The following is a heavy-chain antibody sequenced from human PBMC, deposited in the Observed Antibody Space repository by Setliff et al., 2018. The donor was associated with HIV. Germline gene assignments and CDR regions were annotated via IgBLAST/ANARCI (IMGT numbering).Heavy chain of an antibody. CDR1: GFSFNIAW. CDR3: AKDFFGGSGALDAFDI. Sequence: PGGSLRLSCEASGFSFNIAWMTWVRQAPGKGLEWLSAISGSSESTYYADSVKGRFTISRDNSKNTLYLQINSLRADDTAVYYCAKDFFGGSGALDAFDIWGQGTMVTVSS. V-gene: IGHV3-23*01. D-gene: IGHD3-10*01. CDR2: ISGSSEST. J-gene: IGHJ3*02.